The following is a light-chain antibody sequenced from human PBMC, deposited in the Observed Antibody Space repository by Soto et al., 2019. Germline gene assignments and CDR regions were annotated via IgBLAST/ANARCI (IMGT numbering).Light chain of an antibody. J-gene: IGLJ1*01. V-gene: IGLV1-47*02. CDR2: GND. CDR1: SSNIGSNS. CDR3: AAWDDNLNAYV. Sequence: QSVLTQPPSASGTPGQRVTISCSGSSSNIGSNSVYWYHQLPGTAPKLLIYGNDERPSGVPDRFSGSKSGTSASLAISGLRSDDEADYYCAAWDDNLNAYVFGSGTKLTVL.